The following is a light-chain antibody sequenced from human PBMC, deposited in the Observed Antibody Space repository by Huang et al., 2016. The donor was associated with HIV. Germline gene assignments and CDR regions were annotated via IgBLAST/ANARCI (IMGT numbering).Light chain of an antibody. Sequence: VLTQSPGTVSLSPGQRATSCGRASLGVGSHVLAGDQQRPGQAPGLLIYGASSRATDTPIRISGSGSGTNFTLTISRLEPEDFAVYYCQQYASSPGTFGQGTKVEI. CDR1: LGVGSHV. CDR2: GAS. CDR3: QQYASSPGT. J-gene: IGKJ1*01. V-gene: IGKV3-20*01.